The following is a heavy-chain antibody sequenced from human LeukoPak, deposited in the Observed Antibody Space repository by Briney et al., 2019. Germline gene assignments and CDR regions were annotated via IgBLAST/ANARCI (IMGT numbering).Heavy chain of an antibody. CDR2: ISGSGGST. V-gene: IGHV3-23*01. CDR1: GFTFSSYA. CDR3: AKGVGGFIVVVPAAITLDY. D-gene: IGHD2-2*01. Sequence: GGSLRLSCAASGFTFSSYAMSWVRQAPGKGLEWVSAISGSGGSTYYADSVKGRFTISRDNSKNTLYLQMNSLRAEDTAVYYCAKGVGGFIVVVPAAITLDYWGQGTLVTVSS. J-gene: IGHJ4*02.